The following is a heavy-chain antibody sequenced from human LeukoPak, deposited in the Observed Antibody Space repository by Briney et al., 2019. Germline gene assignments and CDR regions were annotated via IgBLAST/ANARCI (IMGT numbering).Heavy chain of an antibody. CDR3: WRTSGDPFDY. Sequence: PGGSLRLSCAASGFTFSTYWMSWVRQPPGKGLEWVANINEDGSEKYYVDSVKGCFTISRDNARNSLYVQMSSLRDEDTAVYYCWRTSGDPFDYWGQGTLVTVSS. CDR2: INEDGSEK. J-gene: IGHJ4*02. V-gene: IGHV3-7*01. CDR1: GFTFSTYW. D-gene: IGHD4-17*01.